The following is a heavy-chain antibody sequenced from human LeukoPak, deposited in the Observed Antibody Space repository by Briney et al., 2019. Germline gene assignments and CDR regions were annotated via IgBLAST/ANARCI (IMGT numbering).Heavy chain of an antibody. CDR1: GGSIRSGGYY. J-gene: IGHJ4*02. Sequence: PSETLSLTCTVSGGSIRSGGYYWGWVRQAPGKGLEWVAHINEDGSDKYYVDSVTGRFSISRDNTKNSLYLQMSSLRAEDTAVYYCATWSNAWEFDYWGQGTLVSVSS. D-gene: IGHD1-26*01. CDR2: INEDGSDK. CDR3: ATWSNAWEFDY. V-gene: IGHV3-7*05.